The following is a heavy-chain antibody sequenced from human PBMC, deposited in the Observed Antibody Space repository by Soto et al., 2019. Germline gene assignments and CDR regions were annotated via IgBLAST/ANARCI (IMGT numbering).Heavy chain of an antibody. CDR3: ARMLAVNYYYYYVDV. Sequence: QVTLKESGPVLVKPTETLTLTCTVSGFSLRNARMGVSWIRQPHGKALEWLAHILSSDEKSYNTSLKGRLTLSQDTSKSQVVLTMTNMDPVDTATYFCARMLAVNYYYYYVDVWGEWTTVTVSS. CDR2: ILSSDEK. D-gene: IGHD3-22*01. V-gene: IGHV2-26*01. CDR1: GFSLRNARMG. J-gene: IGHJ6*03.